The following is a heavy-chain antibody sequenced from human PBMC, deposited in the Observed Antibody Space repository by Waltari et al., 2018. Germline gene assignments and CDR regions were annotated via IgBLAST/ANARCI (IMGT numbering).Heavy chain of an antibody. Sequence: QLQLQASGPGLVMASETRSLTCPGTGRSIRRSSYSRAWIRQPPGKGLEWMGSIYYSGSTSYNPSLKHRVTISVDTSKNQFAQMLSSVTAADKAVYYCARDMTTVTDFDYWGQGTLVTVSS. CDR3: ARDMTTVTDFDY. V-gene: IGHV4-39*07. D-gene: IGHD4-17*01. J-gene: IGHJ4*02. CDR2: IYYSGST. CDR1: GRSIRRSSYS.